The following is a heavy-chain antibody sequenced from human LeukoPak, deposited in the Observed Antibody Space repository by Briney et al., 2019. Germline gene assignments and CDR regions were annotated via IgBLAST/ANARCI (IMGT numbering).Heavy chain of an antibody. CDR1: GFTFSSYS. CDR2: IYSGGST. D-gene: IGHD3-3*01. J-gene: IGHJ6*02. CDR3: ARDRYDFWSGFYYYYGMDV. V-gene: IGHV3-66*01. Sequence: GGSLRLSCAASGFTFSSYSMNWVRQAPGKGLEWVSVIYSGGSTYYADSVKGRFTISRDNSKNTLYLQMNSLRAEDTAVYYCARDRYDFWSGFYYYYGMDVWGQGTTVTVSS.